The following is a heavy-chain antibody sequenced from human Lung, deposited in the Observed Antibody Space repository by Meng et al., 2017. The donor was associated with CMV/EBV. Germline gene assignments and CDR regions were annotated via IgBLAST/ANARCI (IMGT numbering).Heavy chain of an antibody. J-gene: IGHJ4*02. Sequence: GASLKISCAASGFTFSNYAMHWVRQAPGKGLEWVAVMSYDGSNKYYADSVEGRFTISRDNSKNTLYLQMNSLRSEDTAMYYCARDRSYDSSGYLDYWGQGTLVTVSS. CDR3: ARDRSYDSSGYLDY. CDR1: GFTFSNYA. CDR2: MSYDGSNK. D-gene: IGHD3-22*01. V-gene: IGHV3-30-3*01.